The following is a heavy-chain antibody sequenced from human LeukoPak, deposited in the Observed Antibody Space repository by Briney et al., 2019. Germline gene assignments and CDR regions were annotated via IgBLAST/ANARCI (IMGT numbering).Heavy chain of an antibody. CDR2: ISWDGGSK. Sequence: PGGSLRLSCAASGFTFSSYTMHWVRQAPGKGLEWVSLISWDGGSKYYADSVKGRFNISRDNSKNSLYLQMNSLRTEDTALYYCAKELRLGELSLYRGGGIDYWGQGTLVTVSS. CDR1: GFTFSSYT. CDR3: AKELRLGELSLYRGGGIDY. V-gene: IGHV3-43*01. D-gene: IGHD3-16*02. J-gene: IGHJ4*02.